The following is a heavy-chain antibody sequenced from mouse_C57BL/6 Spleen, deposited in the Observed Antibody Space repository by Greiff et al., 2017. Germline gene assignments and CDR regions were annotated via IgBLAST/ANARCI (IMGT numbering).Heavy chain of an antibody. V-gene: IGHV1-39*01. J-gene: IGHJ3*01. CDR2: INPHYGAT. Sequence: VQLQQSGPELVKPGASVKISCKASGYSFTDYNMNWVKQSNGKSLEWIGVINPHYGATSYNQKFKGKATLTVDQSSSTAYMQLNSLTSEDSAVDYCARGYDYDGGAWFAYWGQGTLVTVSA. CDR1: GYSFTDYN. CDR3: ARGYDYDGGAWFAY. D-gene: IGHD2-4*01.